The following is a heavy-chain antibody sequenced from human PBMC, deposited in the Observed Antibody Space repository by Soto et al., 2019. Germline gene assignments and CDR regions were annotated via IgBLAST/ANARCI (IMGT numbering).Heavy chain of an antibody. CDR1: GFSLSTSGVG. D-gene: IGHD6-13*01. CDR2: IYWDDEK. J-gene: IGHJ4*02. V-gene: IGHV2-5*02. Sequence: QITLKESGPTLVKPTQTLTLTCTFSGFSLSTSGVGVGWIRQPPGKALEWLALIYWDDEKRYSLSLKSRLTITKDTSKNQVVLTMTTMDPVDTATYYCAQRGQLDFGDYFDYWGQGTLVTVSS. CDR3: AQRGQLDFGDYFDY.